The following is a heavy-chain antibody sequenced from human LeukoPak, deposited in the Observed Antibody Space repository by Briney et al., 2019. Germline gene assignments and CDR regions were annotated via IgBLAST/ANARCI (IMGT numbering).Heavy chain of an antibody. CDR3: ARLAAAGKLWNRESYFDH. J-gene: IGHJ4*02. CDR2: IYYSGST. D-gene: IGHD6-13*01. Sequence: SETLSLTCTVSGGSISSSSYYWGWIRQPPGKGLEWIGSIYYSGSTYYNPSLKSRVTISVDTSKNQFSLKLSSVTAADTAVYYCARLAAAGKLWNRESYFDHWGQGTLVTVSS. V-gene: IGHV4-39*01. CDR1: GGSISSSSYY.